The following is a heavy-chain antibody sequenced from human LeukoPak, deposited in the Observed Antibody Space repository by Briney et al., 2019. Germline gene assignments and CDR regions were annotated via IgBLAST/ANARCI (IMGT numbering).Heavy chain of an antibody. V-gene: IGHV4-59*01. J-gene: IGHJ6*02. D-gene: IGHD5-24*01. CDR1: GGSISSYY. CDR2: IYYSGST. CDR3: ARDVRDGYNGVNYGMDV. Sequence: PSETLSLTCTVSGGSISSYYWSWIRQPPWKGLEWIGYIYYSGSTNYNPSLKSRVTISVDTSKNQFSLKLSSVTAADTAVYYCARDVRDGYNGVNYGMDVWGQGTTVTVSS.